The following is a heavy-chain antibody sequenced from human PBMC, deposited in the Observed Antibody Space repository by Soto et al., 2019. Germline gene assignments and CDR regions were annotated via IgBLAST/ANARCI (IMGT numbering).Heavy chain of an antibody. Sequence: HPGGSLRLSCAASGFTFSSYAMSWVRQAPGKGLEWVSAISGSGGSTYYADSVKGRFTISRDNSKNTLYLQMNSLRAEDTAVYYCAKGDSSSWTHYYGMDVWGQGTTVTVSS. D-gene: IGHD6-13*01. CDR3: AKGDSSSWTHYYGMDV. J-gene: IGHJ6*02. V-gene: IGHV3-23*01. CDR1: GFTFSSYA. CDR2: ISGSGGST.